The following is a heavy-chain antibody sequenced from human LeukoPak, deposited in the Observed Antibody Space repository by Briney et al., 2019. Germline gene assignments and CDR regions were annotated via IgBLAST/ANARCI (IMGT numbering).Heavy chain of an antibody. J-gene: IGHJ3*02. D-gene: IGHD5-12*01. V-gene: IGHV3-30*02. CDR3: AKDLSITPSAFDI. Sequence: DSVKGRFTVSRDNSKNTLYLQMNSLRAEDTAVYYCAKDLSITPSAFDIWGQGTMVTVSS.